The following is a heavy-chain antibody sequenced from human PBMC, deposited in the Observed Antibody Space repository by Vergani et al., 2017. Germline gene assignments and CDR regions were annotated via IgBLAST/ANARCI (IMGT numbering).Heavy chain of an antibody. D-gene: IGHD3-3*01. CDR2: INHSGST. CDR1: GGSFSGYY. J-gene: IGHJ6*02. CDR3: ARDSLLYDFWSGYPYYYGMDV. V-gene: IGHV4-34*01. Sequence: QVQLQQWGAGLLKPSETLSLTCAVYGGSFSGYYWSWIRQPPGKGLEWVGEINHSGSTNYNPSLQSRVTISVDTSKNQFSLKLSSVTAADTAVYYCARDSLLYDFWSGYPYYYGMDVWGQGTTVTVSS.